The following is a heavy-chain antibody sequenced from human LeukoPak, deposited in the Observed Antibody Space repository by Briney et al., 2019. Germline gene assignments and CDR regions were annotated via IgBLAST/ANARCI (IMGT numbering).Heavy chain of an antibody. J-gene: IGHJ6*02. Sequence: PGGSLRLSCAASGFTFSSYGMHWVRQAPGKGLEWVAVISYDGSNKYYADSVKGRFTISRDNSKNTLYLQMNSLRAEDTAVYYCAKDRPAAGTNYYYGMDVWGQGTTVTVSS. CDR3: AKDRPAAGTNYYYGMDV. CDR1: GFTFSSYG. D-gene: IGHD6-13*01. V-gene: IGHV3-30*18. CDR2: ISYDGSNK.